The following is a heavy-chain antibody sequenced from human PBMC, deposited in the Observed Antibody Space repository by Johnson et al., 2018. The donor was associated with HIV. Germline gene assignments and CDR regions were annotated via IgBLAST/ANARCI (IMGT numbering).Heavy chain of an antibody. CDR2: IKQDGSEK. V-gene: IGHV3-7*03. CDR1: GFTFSDYY. Sequence: EMQLVESGGGLVKPGGSLRLSCAASGFTFSDYYMSWIRQAPGKGLEWVANIKQDGSEKYYVDSVKGRFTISRDNAKNSLYLQMNSLRAEDTAVYYCARDRGAARDAFDIWGQGTMVTVSS. D-gene: IGHD6-6*01. J-gene: IGHJ3*02. CDR3: ARDRGAARDAFDI.